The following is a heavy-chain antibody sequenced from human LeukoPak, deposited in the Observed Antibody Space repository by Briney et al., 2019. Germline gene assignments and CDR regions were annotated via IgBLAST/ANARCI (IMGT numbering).Heavy chain of an antibody. Sequence: SETLSLTCAVYGGSFSGYYWSWIRQPPGKGLDWIGEINHSGSTNYNPSLKSRVTISVDTSKNQFSLKLSSVTAADAAVYYCARGGSSWYGVGFDYWGQGTLVTVSS. J-gene: IGHJ4*02. V-gene: IGHV4-34*01. D-gene: IGHD6-13*01. CDR3: ARGGSSWYGVGFDY. CDR1: GGSFSGYY. CDR2: INHSGST.